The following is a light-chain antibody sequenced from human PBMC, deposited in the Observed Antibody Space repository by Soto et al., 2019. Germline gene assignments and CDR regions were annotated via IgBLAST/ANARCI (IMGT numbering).Light chain of an antibody. CDR3: QQYNNWPRVT. Sequence: EIVMTQSPATLPMSPWQRATLSCRASQSVSRNFAWYQQKPGQAPSLLIYRASTRATGIPARLSGSGSVTEFTLTISILQSEDFAVYYCQQYNNWPRVTVRQATGLEIK. CDR1: QSVSRN. J-gene: IGKJ5*01. CDR2: RAS. V-gene: IGKV3-15*01.